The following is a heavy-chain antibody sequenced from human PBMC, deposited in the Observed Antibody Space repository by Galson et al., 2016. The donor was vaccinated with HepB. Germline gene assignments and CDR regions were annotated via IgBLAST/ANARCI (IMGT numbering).Heavy chain of an antibody. CDR2: FRPDDSDT. V-gene: IGHV5-51*01. CDR1: GYTFSTSW. J-gene: IGHJ4*02. CDR3: ARQSSGYFDF. D-gene: IGHD3-3*01. Sequence: QSGAEVKKPGEFLKISCEGSGYTFSTSWIAWMRQRPGKGLEWMAIFRPDDSDTTYSPSFEGQVTVSADKSIRTAYLQWSSLKASDSGMYYCARQSSGYFDFWGQGTLVTVSS.